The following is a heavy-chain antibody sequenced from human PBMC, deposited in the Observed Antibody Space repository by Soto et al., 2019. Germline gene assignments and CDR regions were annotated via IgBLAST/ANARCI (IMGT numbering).Heavy chain of an antibody. CDR2: IIPIFGTA. V-gene: IGHV1-69*01. J-gene: IGHJ6*04. CDR1: GGTFSSYA. CDR3: ARSAYYGSVTPEAYYGMDV. D-gene: IGHD3-10*01. Sequence: QVQLVQSGAEVKKPGASVKVSCKASGGTFSSYAISWVRQAPGQGLEWMGGIIPIFGTANYAQKFQGRVTITADESTSTAYMELSSLRSEDTAVYYCARSAYYGSVTPEAYYGMDVWGKGTTVTVSS.